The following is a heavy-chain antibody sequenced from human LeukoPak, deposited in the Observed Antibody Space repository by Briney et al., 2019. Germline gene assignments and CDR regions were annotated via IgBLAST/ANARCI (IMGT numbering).Heavy chain of an antibody. V-gene: IGHV3-30*04. Sequence: PGGSLRLSCAASGFTFSSYAMHWVRQAPGKGLEWVAVISYDGSNKYYADSVKGRFTISGDNSKNTLYLQMNSLRAEDTAVYYCAKDFRRQQLVAFYYYYYGMDVWGQGTTVTVSS. CDR3: AKDFRRQQLVAFYYYYYGMDV. J-gene: IGHJ6*02. D-gene: IGHD6-13*01. CDR1: GFTFSSYA. CDR2: ISYDGSNK.